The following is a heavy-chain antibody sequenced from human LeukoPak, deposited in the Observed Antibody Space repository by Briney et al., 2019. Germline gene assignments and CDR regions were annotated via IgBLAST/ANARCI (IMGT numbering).Heavy chain of an antibody. D-gene: IGHD4-17*01. CDR1: GGSISSSSYY. CDR3: ASSSTTVTTPFEY. CDR2: IYYSGST. Sequence: SETLSLTCTVSGGSISSSSYYWGWIRQPPGKGLEWIGSIYYSGSTYYNPSLKSRVTISVDTSKNQFSLKLSSVTVADTAVYYCASSSTTVTTPFEYWGQGTLVTVSS. V-gene: IGHV4-39*01. J-gene: IGHJ4*02.